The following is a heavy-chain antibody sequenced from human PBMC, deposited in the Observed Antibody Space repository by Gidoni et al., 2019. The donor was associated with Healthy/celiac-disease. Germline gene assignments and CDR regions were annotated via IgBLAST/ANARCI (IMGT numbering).Heavy chain of an antibody. CDR2: ISWNSGSI. Sequence: EVQLVESGGGLVQPGRSLRLSCAASGFTFADYAMNWVRQAPGKGLEWVSGISWNSGSIGYADSVKGRFTISRDNAKNSLYLQMNSLRAEDTALYYCAKDIGYSSYYYYYGMDVWGQGTTVTVSS. CDR1: GFTFADYA. J-gene: IGHJ6*02. D-gene: IGHD4-4*01. CDR3: AKDIGYSSYYYYYGMDV. V-gene: IGHV3-9*01.